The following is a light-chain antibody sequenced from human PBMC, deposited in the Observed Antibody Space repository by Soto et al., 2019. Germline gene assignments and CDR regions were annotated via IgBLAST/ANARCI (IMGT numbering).Light chain of an antibody. CDR2: DVT. CDR3: CSYRSDTPRFYV. Sequence: QSVLAQPASVSGSPGQSITLSCTGTHNEVGHENFVSWYQQHPDKVPKLIIYDVTRRASGVSSRFSASKSGNPAYLSISGLRVDDEVDFYCCSYRSDTPRFYVFGTGTKATVL. J-gene: IGLJ1*01. CDR1: HNEVGHENF. V-gene: IGLV2-14*03.